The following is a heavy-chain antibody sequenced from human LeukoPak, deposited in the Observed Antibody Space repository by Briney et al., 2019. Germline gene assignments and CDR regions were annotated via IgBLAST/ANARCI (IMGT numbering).Heavy chain of an antibody. D-gene: IGHD3-16*02. CDR3: ARAYYDYVWGSYRNNWFDP. Sequence: SETLSLTCAVSGGSISSYYWSWIRQPPVKGLEWIGYIYYSGSTNYNPSLKSRVTISVDTSKNQFSLKLSSVTAADTAVYYCARAYYDYVWGSYRNNWFDPWGQGTLVTVSS. V-gene: IGHV4-59*01. CDR1: GGSISSYY. CDR2: IYYSGST. J-gene: IGHJ5*02.